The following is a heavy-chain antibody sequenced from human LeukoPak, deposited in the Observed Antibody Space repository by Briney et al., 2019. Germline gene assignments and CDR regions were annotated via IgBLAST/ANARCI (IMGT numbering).Heavy chain of an antibody. Sequence: ASVKVSCKSSGYTFTSYDINWVRQATGQGLEWMGWMNPNSGNTGYAQKFQGRVTMTRNTSISTAYMELSSMRSEDTAVYYCARAGGYCGRISCPYYFDYWGQGSLVAVSS. D-gene: IGHD2-15*01. CDR3: ARAGGYCGRISCPYYFDY. CDR1: GYTFTSYD. CDR2: MNPNSGNT. J-gene: IGHJ4*02. V-gene: IGHV1-8*01.